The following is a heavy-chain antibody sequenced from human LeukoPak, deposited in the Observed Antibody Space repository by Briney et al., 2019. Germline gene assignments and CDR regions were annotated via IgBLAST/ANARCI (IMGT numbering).Heavy chain of an antibody. Sequence: QTGGSLRLSCAASGFTFSSYEMNWVRQAPGKGLEGVSYISTSGSTIYYADSVKGRFTISRDNAKDSLYLQVSSLRAEDTAVYYCARGNSGTYYPFDNWGQGTLVTVSS. CDR1: GFTFSSYE. CDR2: ISTSGSTI. V-gene: IGHV3-48*03. CDR3: ARGNSGTYYPFDN. J-gene: IGHJ4*02. D-gene: IGHD1-26*01.